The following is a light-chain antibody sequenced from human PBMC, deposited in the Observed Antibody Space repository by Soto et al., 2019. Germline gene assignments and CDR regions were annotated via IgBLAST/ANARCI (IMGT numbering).Light chain of an antibody. CDR3: VQGSHWPRT. Sequence: VMTQSPLSLPVTLGQPASISCRSSQSLLYTDGNTYLNWFQQRPGQSPRRLIYKVSNRDAGVPGGSSSSESGDDFTLKISRVEAEDGGLYVCVQGSHWPRTFGQGTKVEIK. CDR2: KVS. CDR1: QSLLYTDGNTY. V-gene: IGKV2-30*01. J-gene: IGKJ1*01.